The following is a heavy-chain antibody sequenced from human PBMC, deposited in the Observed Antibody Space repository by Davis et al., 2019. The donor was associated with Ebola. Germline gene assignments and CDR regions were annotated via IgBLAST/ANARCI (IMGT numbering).Heavy chain of an antibody. CDR2: IYSGGST. CDR1: GFTVSSNY. D-gene: IGHD1-14*01. Sequence: GGSLRLSCAASGFTVSSNYMSWVRQAPGKGLEWVSVIYSGGSTYYADSVKGRFTIPRDNSKNTLYLQMNSLRAEDTAVYYCARDRGIIHYGMDVWGQGTTVTVSS. J-gene: IGHJ6*02. V-gene: IGHV3-66*01. CDR3: ARDRGIIHYGMDV.